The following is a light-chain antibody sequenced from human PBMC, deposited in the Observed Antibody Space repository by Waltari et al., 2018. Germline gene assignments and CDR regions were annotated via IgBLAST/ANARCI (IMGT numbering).Light chain of an antibody. J-gene: IGKJ4*01. Sequence: DIQLTQSPSSLSASIGDRVTLTCRASPGINKDLSWYQQKPGKAPTLLIYGASTLQRGVSSRFSGSRSGTDFTLTISSLQPEDVATYYCQQDYSTPLTFGGGTKVEI. CDR1: PGINKD. V-gene: IGKV1-27*01. CDR2: GAS. CDR3: QQDYSTPLT.